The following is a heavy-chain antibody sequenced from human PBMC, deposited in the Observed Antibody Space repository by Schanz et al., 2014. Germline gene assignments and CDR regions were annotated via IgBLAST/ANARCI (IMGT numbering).Heavy chain of an antibody. J-gene: IGHJ4*02. CDR3: ARDNYYGSGSCAY. V-gene: IGHV3-7*04. D-gene: IGHD3-10*01. CDR2: IKQDGSEK. CDR1: GFTLSSYW. Sequence: EVKLVESGGGAVRPGGSLRLSCAASGFTLSSYWMHWVRQAPGKGLEWVANIKQDGSEKYYVDAVKGRFTISRDNAKNSMYLHMKSLRGEDTAVYYCARDNYYGSGSCAYWGQGTLVTVSS.